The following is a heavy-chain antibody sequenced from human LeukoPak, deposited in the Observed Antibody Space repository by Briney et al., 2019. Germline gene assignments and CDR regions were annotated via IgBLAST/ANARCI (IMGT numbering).Heavy chain of an antibody. D-gene: IGHD4/OR15-4a*01. CDR2: IYTSGST. Sequence: SETLSLTCTVSGGSISSYYWSWIRQPPGKGLEWIGYIYTSGSTNYNPSLKSRVTISVDTSKNQFSLKLSSVTAADTAVYYCARGAFHYYYYYMDVWGKGTTVTVSS. CDR3: ARGAFHYYYYYMDV. CDR1: GGSISSYY. J-gene: IGHJ6*03. V-gene: IGHV4-4*09.